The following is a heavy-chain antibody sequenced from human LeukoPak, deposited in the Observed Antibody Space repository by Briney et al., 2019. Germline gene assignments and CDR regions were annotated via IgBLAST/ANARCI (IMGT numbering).Heavy chain of an antibody. CDR1: GFTVSSNY. D-gene: IGHD6-13*01. V-gene: IGHV3-53*01. CDR3: ARDAPTAAGDY. J-gene: IGHJ4*02. Sequence: PGRSLRLSCAASGFTVSSNYMSWVRQAPGKGLEWVSVIYSGGSTYYADSVKGRFTISRDNSKNTLYLQMNSLRAEDTAVYYCARDAPTAAGDYWGQGTLVTVSS. CDR2: IYSGGST.